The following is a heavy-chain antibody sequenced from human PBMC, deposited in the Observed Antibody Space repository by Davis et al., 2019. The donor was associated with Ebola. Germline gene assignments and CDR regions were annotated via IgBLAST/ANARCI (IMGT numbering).Heavy chain of an antibody. Sequence: PGGSLRLSCAASGFTFSSYGMHWVRQAPGKGLEWVAVIWYDGSNKYYADSVKGRFTISRDNSKNTLYLQMNSLRAEDTAVYYCAKDLPYGSGSSFDYWGQGTLVTVSS. CDR3: AKDLPYGSGSSFDY. J-gene: IGHJ4*02. V-gene: IGHV3-33*06. CDR1: GFTFSSYG. CDR2: IWYDGSNK. D-gene: IGHD3-10*01.